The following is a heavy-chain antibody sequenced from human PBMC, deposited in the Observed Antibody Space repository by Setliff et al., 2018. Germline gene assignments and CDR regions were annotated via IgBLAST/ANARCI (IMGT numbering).Heavy chain of an antibody. Sequence: SETLSLTCTVSGGSVTSYYWSWIRQAAGKGLEWVGRISSNGRTNYNPSLEGRVSMSVDTSKNRISLHLTSMTTADTALYYCTRGRQNYYYMDVWGKGTTVTVSS. CDR3: TRGRQNYYYMDV. CDR2: ISSNGRT. J-gene: IGHJ6*03. CDR1: GGSVTSYY. V-gene: IGHV4-4*07.